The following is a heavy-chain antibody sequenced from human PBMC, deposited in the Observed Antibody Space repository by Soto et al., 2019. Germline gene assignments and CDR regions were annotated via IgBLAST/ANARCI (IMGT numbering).Heavy chain of an antibody. CDR3: ANRPRYYNMDV. J-gene: IGHJ6*02. Sequence: QPGGSLRLSCEASGLMFNTYAMAWVRQAPGKGLEWVATITSTGGGTYYADSVKGRFTISRDNSNNRLYLQMYSLRAEDTAVYFCANRPRYYNMDVWGQGTTVTVSS. CDR2: ITSTGGGT. CDR1: GLMFNTYA. V-gene: IGHV3-23*01.